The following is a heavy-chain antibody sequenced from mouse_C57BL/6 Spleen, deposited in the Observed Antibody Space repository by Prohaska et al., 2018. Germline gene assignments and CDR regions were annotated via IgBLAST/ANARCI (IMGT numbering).Heavy chain of an antibody. CDR1: GFTFSRYG. CDR2: SSSGGSYT. CDR3: ARQDGPFAY. J-gene: IGHJ3*01. D-gene: IGHD2-3*01. V-gene: IGHV5-6*01. Sequence: EVQLVESGGDLVKPGGSLKLSCAASGFTFSRYGMSWVRQTPDKRLEWVATSSSGGSYTYYPDSVKGRFTISRDNAKNTLYLQMSSLKSEDTAMYYCARQDGPFAYWGQGTLVTVSA.